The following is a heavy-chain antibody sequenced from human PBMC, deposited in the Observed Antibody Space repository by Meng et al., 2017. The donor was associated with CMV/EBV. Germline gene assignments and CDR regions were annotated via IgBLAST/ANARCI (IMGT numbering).Heavy chain of an antibody. Sequence: ETLSLTCAASEFTFSSYSMNWVRQAPGKGLEWVSSISSSSSYIYYADSVKGRFTISRDNAKNSLYLQMNSLRAEDTAVYYCARLTYYDSSGFDYWGQGTLVTVSS. CDR3: ARLTYYDSSGFDY. CDR1: EFTFSSYS. V-gene: IGHV3-21*01. J-gene: IGHJ4*02. D-gene: IGHD3-22*01. CDR2: ISSSSSYI.